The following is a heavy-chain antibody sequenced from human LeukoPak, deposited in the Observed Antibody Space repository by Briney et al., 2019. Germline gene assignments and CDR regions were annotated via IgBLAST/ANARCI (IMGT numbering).Heavy chain of an antibody. CDR1: GYTFTGYY. Sequence: ASVKVSCKASGYTFTGYYMHWVRQAPGQGLEWMGWISAYNGNTNYAQKLQGRVTMTTDTSTSTAYMELRSLRSDDTAVYYCARDLGESAYYYDSSGYYYGYYFDYWGQGTLVTVSS. J-gene: IGHJ4*02. V-gene: IGHV1-18*04. D-gene: IGHD3-22*01. CDR2: ISAYNGNT. CDR3: ARDLGESAYYYDSSGYYYGYYFDY.